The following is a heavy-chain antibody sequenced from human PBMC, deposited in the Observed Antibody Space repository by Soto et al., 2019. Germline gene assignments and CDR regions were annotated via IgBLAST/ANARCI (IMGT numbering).Heavy chain of an antibody. J-gene: IGHJ4*02. CDR3: ARHAVTTSRSYADY. Sequence: GETLKISCEGSGYIFGKYWISWVRQMPGKGLEWMGRIDPSDSYTNYSPTFQGTVSISVDTSTSTAYLQWGSLKASDTAMYYCARHAVTTSRSYADYLREGTLDTVSS. CDR1: GYIFGKYW. D-gene: IGHD4-17*01. V-gene: IGHV5-10-1*01. CDR2: IDPSDSYT.